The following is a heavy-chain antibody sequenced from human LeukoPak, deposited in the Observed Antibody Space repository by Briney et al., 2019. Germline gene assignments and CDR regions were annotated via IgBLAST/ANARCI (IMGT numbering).Heavy chain of an antibody. V-gene: IGHV3-23*01. J-gene: IGHJ6*03. CDR1: GFTFSSYA. CDR3: AKGAAAAGTMYYYYYMDV. D-gene: IGHD6-13*01. CDR2: ISGSGGST. Sequence: GGSLRLSCAASGFTFSSYAMSWVRQAPGKGLEWVSAISGSGGSTHYADSVKGRFTISRDNSKNTLYLQMNSLRAEDTAVYYCAKGAAAAGTMYYYYYMDVWGKGSTVTVSS.